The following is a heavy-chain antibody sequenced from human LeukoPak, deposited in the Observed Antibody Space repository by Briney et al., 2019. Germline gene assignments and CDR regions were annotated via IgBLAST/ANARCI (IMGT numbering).Heavy chain of an antibody. CDR2: ISSSSSYI. Sequence: PGGSLRLSCAASGFTFSSYWMSWVRQAPGKGLEWVSSISSSSSYIYYADSVKGRFTMSRDNSENSLYLQMNSLRAEDTAVYYCARGVSGDYWDFWGQGTLVTVSS. J-gene: IGHJ4*02. V-gene: IGHV3-21*04. CDR3: ARGVSGDYWDF. D-gene: IGHD3-22*01. CDR1: GFTFSSYW.